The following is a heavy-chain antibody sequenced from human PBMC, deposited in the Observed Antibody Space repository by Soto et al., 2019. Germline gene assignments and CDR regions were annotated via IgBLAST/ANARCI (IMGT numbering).Heavy chain of an antibody. J-gene: IGHJ5*02. Sequence: ASVKVSCKASGYTFTHYDINWVRQATGQGLEWMGWMNPNTGNTGFAQKFQDRVTMTRNTSISTAYMELSSLRSEDTALYFCAIVRWGPPFDPWGQGTLVTVSS. CDR3: AIVRWGPPFDP. V-gene: IGHV1-8*01. CDR1: GYTFTHYD. D-gene: IGHD4-17*01. CDR2: MNPNTGNT.